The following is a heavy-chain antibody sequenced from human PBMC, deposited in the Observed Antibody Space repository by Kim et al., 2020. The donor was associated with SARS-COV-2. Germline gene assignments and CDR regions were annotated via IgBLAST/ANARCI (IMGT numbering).Heavy chain of an antibody. CDR1: GGSISSSSYY. CDR3: ARKKPLGRRGEGVGFDY. CDR2: IYYSGST. J-gene: IGHJ4*02. D-gene: IGHD1-26*01. V-gene: IGHV4-39*01. Sequence: SETLSLTCTVSGGSISSSSYYWGWIRQPPGKGLEWIGSIYYSGSTYYNPSLKSRVTISVDTSKNQFSLKLSSVTAADTAVYYCARKKPLGRRGEGVGFDYWGQGTLVTVSS.